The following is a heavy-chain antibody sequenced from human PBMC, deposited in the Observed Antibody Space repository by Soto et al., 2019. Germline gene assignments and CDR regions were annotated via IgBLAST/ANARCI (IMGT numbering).Heavy chain of an antibody. J-gene: IGHJ3*02. CDR3: AGGEITFGGVIVSDAFDI. CDR1: GGSISSYY. CDR2: IYYSGST. D-gene: IGHD3-16*02. Sequence: PSETLSLTCTVSGGSISSYYWSWIRQPPGKGLEWIGYIYYSGSTNYNPSLKSRVTISVDTSKNRFSLKLSSVTAADTAVYYCAGGEITFGGVIVSDAFDIWGQGTMVTVSS. V-gene: IGHV4-59*01.